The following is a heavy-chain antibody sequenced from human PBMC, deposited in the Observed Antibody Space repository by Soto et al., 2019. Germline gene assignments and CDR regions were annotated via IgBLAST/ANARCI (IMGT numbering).Heavy chain of an antibody. CDR3: ARDDVVTVTTGAEYFQH. Sequence: ASVKVSCKASGYTFSNYAIHWVRQAPGQRLEWMGWINAGNGNTKYSQKFQGRVTITRDTSASAAYMELSSLRSEDTAVYYCARDDVVTVTTGAEYFQHWGQGTLVTVSS. V-gene: IGHV1-3*01. J-gene: IGHJ1*01. CDR2: INAGNGNT. D-gene: IGHD4-17*01. CDR1: GYTFSNYA.